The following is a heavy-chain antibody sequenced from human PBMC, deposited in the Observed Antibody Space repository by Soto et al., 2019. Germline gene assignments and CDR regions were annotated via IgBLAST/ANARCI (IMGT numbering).Heavy chain of an antibody. V-gene: IGHV4-4*07. J-gene: IGHJ6*02. Sequence: SETLSLTCTVSGGTISSYYVSWIRQSAGKGLEWIGRIDTSGTTNYNPSLKSRVTMSVDASKNHFSLNLSSVTAADTAVYYCARGPRGYVYYHGMDVWGQGTTVTVSS. CDR2: IDTSGTT. CDR1: GGTISSYY. D-gene: IGHD3-10*01. CDR3: ARGPRGYVYYHGMDV.